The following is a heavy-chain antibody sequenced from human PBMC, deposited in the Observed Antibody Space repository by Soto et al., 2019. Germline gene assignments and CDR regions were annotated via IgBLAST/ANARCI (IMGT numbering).Heavy chain of an antibody. D-gene: IGHD3-9*01. CDR3: TRDRRQYYVILTGPSKWYCGMDV. Sequence: HPGGSLRLSCTASGFTFGDYAMSWFRQAPGKGLEWVSFIRRKAYGGTTEYAASVKGRFTISRDDSKSIAYLQMNSLKTEDTAVYYCTRDRRQYYVILTGPSKWYCGMDVWGQGTTVTVS. J-gene: IGHJ6*02. CDR2: IRRKAYGGTT. V-gene: IGHV3-49*03. CDR1: GFTFGDYA.